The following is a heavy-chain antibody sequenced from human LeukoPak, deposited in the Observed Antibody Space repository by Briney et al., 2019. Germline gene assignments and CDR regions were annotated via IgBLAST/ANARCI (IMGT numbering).Heavy chain of an antibody. V-gene: IGHV4-59*01. D-gene: IGHD1-7*01. Sequence: SESLSLSRVVSRGSISRYYWSCIREPPGGGLGWGGYIFYIGGTNYNPALKSRVTISVDTSKNQFSLKLSSVTAANTTVYYCARLNYAPLYYYYYYTDVWGKGTTVTVSS. CDR2: IFYIGGT. CDR3: ARLNYAPLYYYYYYTDV. CDR1: RGSISRYY. J-gene: IGHJ6*03.